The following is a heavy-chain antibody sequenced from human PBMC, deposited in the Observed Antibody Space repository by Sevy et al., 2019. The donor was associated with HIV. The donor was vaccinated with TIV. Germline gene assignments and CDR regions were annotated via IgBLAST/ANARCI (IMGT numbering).Heavy chain of an antibody. J-gene: IGHJ3*01. CDR1: GVSISSYY. CDR3: ATWRWALGTFDF. V-gene: IGHV4-59*01. D-gene: IGHD3-16*01. Sequence: SETLSLTCTISGVSISSYYWSWIRQSPGKGLEWIGYIHYIGNTNYNPSLKSRITISLDTSKNQLSLTLDSVTAADTAVYYCATWRWALGTFDFWGQGTMVTVSS. CDR2: IHYIGNT.